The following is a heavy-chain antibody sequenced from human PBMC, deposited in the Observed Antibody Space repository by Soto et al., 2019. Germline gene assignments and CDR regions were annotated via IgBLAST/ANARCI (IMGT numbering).Heavy chain of an antibody. CDR1: SDSSTISNSY. CDR3: ARHRIEVVWRGFDF. D-gene: IGHD1-1*01. Sequence: SETLSLTCTVSSDSSTISNSYWGWLRQPPGKGLQWIGSSSYNGGTFYNPSLKGRVAISVDTSKKQSSLQVTSVTAADTAVYYCARHRIEVVWRGFDFWGQGSPVTVSS. V-gene: IGHV4-39*01. CDR2: SSYNGGT. J-gene: IGHJ4*02.